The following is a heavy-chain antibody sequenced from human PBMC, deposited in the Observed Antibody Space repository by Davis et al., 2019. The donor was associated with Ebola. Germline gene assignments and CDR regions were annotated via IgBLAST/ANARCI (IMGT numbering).Heavy chain of an antibody. J-gene: IGHJ4*02. CDR2: IKRKTEGDST. CDR1: SLTLSAVW. V-gene: IGHV3-15*07. CDR3: STDIAIVVAARGAYDY. Sequence: PGGSLRLSCAASSLTLSAVWMNWVRQAPGKGLEWVGRIKRKTEGDSTHYAAPVKGRFTISRDDSKNTLYLQMNSLKSEDTAVYYCSTDIAIVVAARGAYDYWGQGTLVTVSS. D-gene: IGHD2-15*01.